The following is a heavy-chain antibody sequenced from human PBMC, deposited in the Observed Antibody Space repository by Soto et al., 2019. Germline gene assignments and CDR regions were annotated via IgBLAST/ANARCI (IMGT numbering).Heavy chain of an antibody. Sequence: TSETLSLTCTVSGGSISSGDSYWSWIRQPPGKGLEWIGYIYYSGSTYYNPSLRSRVTMSADTSKNQFSLNLRSVTAADTAVFYCARYGGNSRWFDPWGPGTLVTVSS. V-gene: IGHV4-30-4*01. CDR2: IYYSGST. CDR3: ARYGGNSRWFDP. J-gene: IGHJ5*02. D-gene: IGHD2-21*02. CDR1: GGSISSGDSY.